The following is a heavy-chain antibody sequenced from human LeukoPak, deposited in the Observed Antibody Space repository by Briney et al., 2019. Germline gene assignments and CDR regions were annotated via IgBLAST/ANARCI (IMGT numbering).Heavy chain of an antibody. V-gene: IGHV3-7*04. J-gene: IGHJ4*02. D-gene: IGHD2-2*03. CDR3: ARGTLDIVVVPAANY. CDR2: IKQDGREK. Sequence: PGGSLRLSCAASGFTFSSYWMSWVRQAPGKGLEWVANIKQDGREKYYVDSVKGRFTISRDNAKNSLYLQMNSLRAEDTAVYYCARGTLDIVVVPAANYWGQGTLVTVSS. CDR1: GFTFSSYW.